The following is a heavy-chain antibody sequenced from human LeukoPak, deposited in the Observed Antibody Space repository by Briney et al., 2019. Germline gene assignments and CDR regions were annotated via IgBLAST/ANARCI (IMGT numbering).Heavy chain of an antibody. J-gene: IGHJ5*02. V-gene: IGHV4-39*01. D-gene: IGHD3-22*01. CDR2: IFYTGNT. CDR3: ARQSSGYYYGWFDP. Sequence: PSETLSPTCTVSGGSILDSTYYWAWTRQPPGKGLEWIATIFYTGNTHYNPSLKSRVTMSVDTVKNQFSLNLNSVTAADTAVYYCARQSSGYYYGWFDPWGQGTLVTVSS. CDR1: GGSILDSTYY.